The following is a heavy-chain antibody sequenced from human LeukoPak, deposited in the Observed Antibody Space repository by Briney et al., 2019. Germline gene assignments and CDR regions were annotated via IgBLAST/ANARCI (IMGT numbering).Heavy chain of an antibody. J-gene: IGHJ4*02. V-gene: IGHV3-7*03. D-gene: IGHD2-21*01. CDR3: ARDQPYCGGDCFSY. CDR1: GFTFSSYA. CDR2: IKQDGSEK. Sequence: GGSLRLSCAASGFTFSSYAMHWVRQAPGKGLEWVANIKQDGSEKYCVDSVKGRFTISRDNAKNSLYLQMNSLRAEDTAVYYCARDQPYCGGDCFSYWGQGTLVTVSS.